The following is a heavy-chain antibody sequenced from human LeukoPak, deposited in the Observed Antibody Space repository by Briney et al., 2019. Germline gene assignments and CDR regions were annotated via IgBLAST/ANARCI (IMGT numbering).Heavy chain of an antibody. D-gene: IGHD6-19*01. CDR3: AKSGSGWYIYFDY. J-gene: IGHJ4*02. V-gene: IGHV3-23*01. CDR1: GFTFSSYE. Sequence: GGSLRLSCAASGFTFSSYEMNWVRQAPGRGLEWVSAISGSGGSTYYADSVKGRFTISRDNSKNTLYLQMNSLRAEDTAVYYCAKSGSGWYIYFDYWGQGTLVTVSS. CDR2: ISGSGGST.